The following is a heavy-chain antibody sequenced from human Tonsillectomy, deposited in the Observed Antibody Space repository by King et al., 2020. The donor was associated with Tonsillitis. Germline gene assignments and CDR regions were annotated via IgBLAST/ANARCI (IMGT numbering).Heavy chain of an antibody. V-gene: IGHV3-30*04. Sequence: VQLVESGGGVVQPGRSLRLSCAASGFTFSSYAMHWVRQAPGKGLEWVADISHDGRNKYYADSVKGRFTISRDNSKNTLHLQMSSLRAEDTAVYYCGRGHTVTTFYGMDVWGQGTTVTVSS. D-gene: IGHD4-17*01. J-gene: IGHJ6*02. CDR3: GRGHTVTTFYGMDV. CDR2: ISHDGRNK. CDR1: GFTFSSYA.